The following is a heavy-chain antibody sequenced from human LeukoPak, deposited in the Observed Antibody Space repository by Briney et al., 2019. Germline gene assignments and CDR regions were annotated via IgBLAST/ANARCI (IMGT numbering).Heavy chain of an antibody. CDR2: MNPNSGNT. CDR1: GYTFTTYD. D-gene: IGHD3-10*01. J-gene: IGHJ4*02. Sequence: ASVKVSCRASGYTFTTYDINWVRQATGQGLEWMGWMNPNSGNTGYAQKFQGRVTITRNTSISTAYMELSSLRSEDTAVYYCARSPKRTPPTYGSGSFDYWGPGTLVTVSS. CDR3: ARSPKRTPPTYGSGSFDY. V-gene: IGHV1-8*03.